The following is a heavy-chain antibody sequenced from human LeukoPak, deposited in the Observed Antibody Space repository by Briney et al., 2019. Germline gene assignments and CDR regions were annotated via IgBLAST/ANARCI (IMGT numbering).Heavy chain of an antibody. Sequence: PGGSLRLSCAACGFTFSSYWMHWVRQGPGKGLVWVSRINSDGSSTSYADSVKGRLTISRDNAKNTLYLQMNSLRAEDTAVYYCARAGHYYVSSGPEDYWGQGTLVTVSS. CDR2: INSDGSST. J-gene: IGHJ4*02. CDR1: GFTFSSYW. V-gene: IGHV3-74*01. CDR3: ARAGHYYVSSGPEDY. D-gene: IGHD3-22*01.